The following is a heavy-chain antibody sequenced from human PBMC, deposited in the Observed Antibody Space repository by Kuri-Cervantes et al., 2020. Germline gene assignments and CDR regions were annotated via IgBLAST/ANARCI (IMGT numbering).Heavy chain of an antibody. CDR2: ISYDGSNK. CDR1: GFTFSSYA. CDR3: ASLNSGSYLPFDY. Sequence: GGSLRLCCAASGFTFSSYAMHWVRQAPGKGLEWVAVISYDGSNKYYADSVKGRFTISRDNSKNTLYLQMNSLRAEDTAVYYCASLNSGSYLPFDYWGQGTLVTVSS. V-gene: IGHV3-30-3*01. D-gene: IGHD1-26*01. J-gene: IGHJ4*02.